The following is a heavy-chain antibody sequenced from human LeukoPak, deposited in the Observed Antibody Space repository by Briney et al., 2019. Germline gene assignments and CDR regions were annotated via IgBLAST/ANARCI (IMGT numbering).Heavy chain of an antibody. V-gene: IGHV4-59*01. Sequence: PSETLSLTCTVSGGSISSYYWSWIRQPPGKGLEWIGYIYYSGSTNYNPSLKSRVTISVDTSKNQFSLKLCSVTAADTAVYYCARQGGYSSDWFDPWGQGTLVTVSS. J-gene: IGHJ5*02. D-gene: IGHD3-22*01. CDR3: ARQGGYSSDWFDP. CDR1: GGSISSYY. CDR2: IYYSGST.